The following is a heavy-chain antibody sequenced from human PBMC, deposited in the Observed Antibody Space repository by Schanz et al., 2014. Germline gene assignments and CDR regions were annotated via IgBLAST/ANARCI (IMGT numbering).Heavy chain of an antibody. V-gene: IGHV3-11*06. D-gene: IGHD5-12*01. J-gene: IGHJ3*02. Sequence: QVQLVESGGGLVKPGGSLRLSCAASGFTFSDYYMNWIRQAPGKGLEWVSSINSRSNFIYYADSVKGRFTISRDNAKNSLYLQMNSLRAEDTAVYYCAGAVATIRADSFDIWGQGTMVAVSS. CDR2: INSRSNFI. CDR1: GFTFSDYY. CDR3: AGAVATIRADSFDI.